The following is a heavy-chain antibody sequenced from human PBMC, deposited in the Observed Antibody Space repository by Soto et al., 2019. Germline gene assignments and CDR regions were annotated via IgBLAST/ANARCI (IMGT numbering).Heavy chain of an antibody. J-gene: IGHJ6*03. CDR1: GYSFTSYW. CDR3: ARQRGVLAAAGHYYYYMDV. CDR2: IYPGDSDT. V-gene: IGHV5-51*01. Sequence: EVQLVQSGAEVKKPGESLKISCKGSGYSFTSYWIGWVRQMPGKGLEWMGIIYPGDSDTRYSPSFQGQVTISADKSISTAYLQWSSLKASDTAMYYCARQRGVLAAAGHYYYYMDVWGKGTTVTVSS. D-gene: IGHD6-13*01.